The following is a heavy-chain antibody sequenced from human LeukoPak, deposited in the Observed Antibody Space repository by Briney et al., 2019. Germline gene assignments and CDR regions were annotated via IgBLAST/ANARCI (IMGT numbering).Heavy chain of an antibody. CDR3: ARSTWIQLSPHFDY. V-gene: IGHV1-2*02. D-gene: IGHD5-18*01. CDR2: INPNTGGT. J-gene: IGHJ4*02. Sequence: ASVKVSCKSSGYTFTGYSIHWVRQARGQGLAWLGWINPNTGGTNYAKKFQGRVTMTRDTSISTAYMELSRLRSDDTAVYYCARSTWIQLSPHFDYWGQGTLVTVSS. CDR1: GYTFTGYS.